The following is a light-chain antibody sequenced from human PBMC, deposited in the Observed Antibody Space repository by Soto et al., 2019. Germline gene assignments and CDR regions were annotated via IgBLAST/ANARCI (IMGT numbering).Light chain of an antibody. V-gene: IGKV3-15*01. CDR1: QSVNNN. CDR2: GAS. CDR3: QQWNNWHGT. Sequence: EIVMTQSPATLSVSPGERATLSCRASQSVNNNLAWYQQKPGQAPRLLIYGASTRATGIPARFSGIVSGTEFTLAISSLPSDDFAVFCCQQWNNWHGTFGQGTKVATK. J-gene: IGKJ1*01.